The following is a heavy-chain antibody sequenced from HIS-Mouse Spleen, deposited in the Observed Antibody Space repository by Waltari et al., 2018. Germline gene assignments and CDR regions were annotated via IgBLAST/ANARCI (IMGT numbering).Heavy chain of an antibody. CDR3: AREIPYSSSWYDWYFDL. Sequence: QLQLQESGPGLEKPSETLSLTCTVSGGSISSSSYYWGWIRQRPGKGLEWIGSIYYSGSTYYNPSLKSRVTISVDPSKNQFSLKLSSVTAADTAVYYCAREIPYSSSWYDWYFDLWGRGTLVTVSS. CDR2: IYYSGST. V-gene: IGHV4-39*07. CDR1: GGSISSSSYY. J-gene: IGHJ2*01. D-gene: IGHD6-13*01.